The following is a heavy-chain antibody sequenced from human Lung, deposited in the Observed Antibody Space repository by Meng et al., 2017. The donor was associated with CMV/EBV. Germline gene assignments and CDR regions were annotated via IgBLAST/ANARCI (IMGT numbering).Heavy chain of an antibody. V-gene: IGHV4-34*01. CDR2: INHGGST. CDR3: ARAGQQLVSYYYYYYGMDV. D-gene: IGHD6-13*01. J-gene: IGHJ6*02. Sequence: SETLSLXXAVSGGSFSGYYWSWIRQPPGKGLEWIGEINHGGSTNYNPSLKSRLTISVDTSKNQFSLKLSSVTAADTAVYYCARAGQQLVSYYYYYYGMDVWGQGTTVTVSS. CDR1: GGSFSGYY.